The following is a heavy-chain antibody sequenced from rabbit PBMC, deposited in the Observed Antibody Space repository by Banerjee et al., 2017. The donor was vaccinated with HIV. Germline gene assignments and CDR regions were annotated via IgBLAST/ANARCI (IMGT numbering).Heavy chain of an antibody. V-gene: IGHV1S45*01. CDR1: GFSFSSSYY. Sequence: QEQLVESGGGLVQPEGSLTLTCTASGFSFSSSYYMCWVRQAPGKGLEWIACIVGGSSDGTYASWAKGRFTISKTSSTTVTLQMTSLTGADTATYFCARDLTNNGGFYFNLWGPGTLVTVS. J-gene: IGHJ4*01. D-gene: IGHD1-1*01. CDR2: IVGGSSDGT. CDR3: ARDLTNNGGFYFNL.